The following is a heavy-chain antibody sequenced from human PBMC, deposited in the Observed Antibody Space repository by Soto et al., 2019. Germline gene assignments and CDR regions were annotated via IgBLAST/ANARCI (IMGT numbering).Heavy chain of an antibody. V-gene: IGHV4-59*01. J-gene: IGHJ6*02. D-gene: IGHD4-17*01. CDR2: IYYSGST. CDR3: ARDFYGGNSDYYYYGMDV. Sequence: PSETLSLTCTFSGGSISSYYWSLIRQPPGKGLEWIGYIYYSGSTNYNPSLKSRVTISVDTSKNQFSLKLSSVTAADTAVYYCARDFYGGNSDYYYYGMDVWGQGTTVTVSS. CDR1: GGSISSYY.